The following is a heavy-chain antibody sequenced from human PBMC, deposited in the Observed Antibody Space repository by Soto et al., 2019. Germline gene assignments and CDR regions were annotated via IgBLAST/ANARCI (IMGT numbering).Heavy chain of an antibody. D-gene: IGHD2-15*01. CDR1: GVSLSTSGVG. V-gene: IGHV2-5*01. Sequence: QITLKESGPTLVKPTQTLTLTCNVSGVSLSTSGVGVGWIRQPPGKALEWLALIYWTDDKRSSPSLKSRLTITKDTSKNQVVLTMTNMAPVDTATYYCATMRAATFDYWGQGTLVTVSS. J-gene: IGHJ4*02. CDR3: ATMRAATFDY. CDR2: IYWTDDK.